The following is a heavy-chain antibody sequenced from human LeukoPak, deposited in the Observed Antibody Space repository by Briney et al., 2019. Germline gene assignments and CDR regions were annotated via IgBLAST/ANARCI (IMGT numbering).Heavy chain of an antibody. J-gene: IGHJ6*02. Sequence: GESLKISCKGSGSSFTSYWIGWVRQLPGKGLEWMGIIYPGDSDTKYSPSFQGQVTISADKSISTAYLQWSSLKASDTAMYYCARHSYYDSSGYYYYGMDVWGQGTTVTVSS. CDR2: IYPGDSDT. CDR1: GSSFTSYW. CDR3: ARHSYYDSSGYYYYGMDV. V-gene: IGHV5-51*01. D-gene: IGHD3-22*01.